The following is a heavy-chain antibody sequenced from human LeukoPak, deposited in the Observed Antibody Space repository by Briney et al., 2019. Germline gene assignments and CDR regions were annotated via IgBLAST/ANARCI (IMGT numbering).Heavy chain of an antibody. V-gene: IGHV4-34*01. D-gene: IGHD3-10*01. Sequence: SETLSLTCAVYGGSFSGSYWSWIRQPPGKGLEWIGEINHSGSTNYNPSLKSRVTISVDTSKNQFSLKLSSVAAADTAVYYCATLLRGVTMVRGVDEPFDYWGQGTLVTVSS. J-gene: IGHJ4*02. CDR3: ATLLRGVTMVRGVDEPFDY. CDR1: GGSFSGSY. CDR2: INHSGST.